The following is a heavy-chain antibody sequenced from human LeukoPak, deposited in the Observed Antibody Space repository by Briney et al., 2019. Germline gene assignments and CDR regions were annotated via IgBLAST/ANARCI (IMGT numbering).Heavy chain of an antibody. CDR1: GFSFSSYW. D-gene: IGHD3-22*01. J-gene: IGHJ4*02. CDR3: ARDIYDSGDFRGDF. Sequence: GGSLRLSCADSGFSFSSYWMSWFRQAPGKGLEWVANIKQDGSEKYHVDSVKGRFTVSRDNSKNSLYLQMSSLRTEDTALYYCARDIYDSGDFRGDFWGQGTLVTVSS. V-gene: IGHV3-7*03. CDR2: IKQDGSEK.